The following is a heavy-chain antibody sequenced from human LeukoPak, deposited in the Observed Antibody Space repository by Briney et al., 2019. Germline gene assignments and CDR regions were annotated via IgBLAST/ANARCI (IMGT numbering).Heavy chain of an antibody. CDR3: AKDTRSYCSSTSCYPFDY. Sequence: GGSLTLSCAVSGFTSSTAWLTWVRQAPGKGLEWVSAISGSGGSTYYADSVKGRFTISRDNSKNTLYLQMNSLRAEDTAVYYCAKDTRSYCSSTSCYPFDYWGQGTLVTVSS. CDR2: ISGSGGST. J-gene: IGHJ4*02. CDR1: GFTSSTAW. D-gene: IGHD2-2*01. V-gene: IGHV3-23*01.